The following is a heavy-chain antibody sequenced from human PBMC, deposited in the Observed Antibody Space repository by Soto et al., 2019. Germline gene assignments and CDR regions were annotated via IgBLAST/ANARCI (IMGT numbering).Heavy chain of an antibody. CDR3: ARGPADIVVVPAHPPFDY. D-gene: IGHD2-2*01. V-gene: IGHV1-3*01. CDR2: INAGNGNT. CDR1: GYTFTSYA. Sequence: ASVKVSCKASGYTFTSYAMHWVRQAPGQRLEWMGWINAGNGNTKYSQKFQGRVTITRDTSASTAYMELSSLRSEDTAVYYCARGPADIVVVPAHPPFDYWGQGTLVTVSS. J-gene: IGHJ4*02.